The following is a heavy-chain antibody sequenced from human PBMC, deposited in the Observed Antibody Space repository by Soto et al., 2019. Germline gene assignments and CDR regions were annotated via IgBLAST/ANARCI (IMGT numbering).Heavy chain of an antibody. D-gene: IGHD3-9*01. Sequence: SETLSLTCTVSGGSISSGDYYWSWIRQPPGKGLEWIGYIYYSGSTYYNPSLKSRVTISVDTSKNQFSLKLSSVAAADTAVYYCATERRATYYDILTGYGTFDYWGQGTLVTVSS. CDR1: GGSISSGDYY. J-gene: IGHJ4*02. CDR2: IYYSGST. CDR3: ATERRATYYDILTGYGTFDY. V-gene: IGHV4-30-4*01.